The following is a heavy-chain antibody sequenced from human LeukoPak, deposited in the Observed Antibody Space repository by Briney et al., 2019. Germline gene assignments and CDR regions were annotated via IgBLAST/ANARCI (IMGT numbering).Heavy chain of an antibody. Sequence: GGSLRLSCAASGFTFSSHAMHWVRQAPGKGLEWVAVISYDGSNKYYADSVKGRFTISRDNSKNTLYLQMNSLRAEDTAVYYCARDFYGEFDYWGQGTLVTVSS. CDR3: ARDFYGEFDY. J-gene: IGHJ4*02. D-gene: IGHD3-10*01. V-gene: IGHV3-30-3*01. CDR2: ISYDGSNK. CDR1: GFTFSSHA.